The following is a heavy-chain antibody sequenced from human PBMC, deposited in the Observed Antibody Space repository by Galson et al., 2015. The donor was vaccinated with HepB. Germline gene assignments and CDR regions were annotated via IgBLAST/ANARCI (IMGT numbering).Heavy chain of an antibody. CDR1: GFTFSSYW. D-gene: IGHD5-12*01. CDR3: AREYSDYDYVFEHYSDY. V-gene: IGHV3-7*03. CDR2: IKQDGSEK. Sequence: SLRLSCAASGFTFSSYWMSWARQAPGKGLEWVANIKQDGSEKYYVDSVKGRFTISRDNAKNSLYLQMNSLRAEDTAVYYCAREYSDYDYVFEHYSDYWGQGTLVTVSS. J-gene: IGHJ4*02.